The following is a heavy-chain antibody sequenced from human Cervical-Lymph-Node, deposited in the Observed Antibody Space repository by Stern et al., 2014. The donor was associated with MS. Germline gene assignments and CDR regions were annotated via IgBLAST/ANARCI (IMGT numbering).Heavy chain of an antibody. CDR3: AQFKYHDGRDYLRAFDF. J-gene: IGHJ4*02. CDR1: GGAITSAGYY. D-gene: IGHD3-16*01. V-gene: IGHV4-31*02. Sequence: QLQLQESGPGLVKPSQTLSLTCTVSGGAITSAGYYWSWIRQHPGKGLQWLGYIFHSGGSYYNPSLKTRLTISTDTSKNHFSLNLTSVTAADTAIYYCAQFKYHDGRDYLRAFDFWGQGSLVTVSS. CDR2: IFHSGGS.